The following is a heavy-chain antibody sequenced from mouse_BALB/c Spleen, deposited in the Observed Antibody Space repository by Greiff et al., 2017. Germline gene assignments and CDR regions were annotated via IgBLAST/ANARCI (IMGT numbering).Heavy chain of an antibody. D-gene: IGHD2-3*01. Sequence: EVKLVESGGGLVKPGGSLKLSCAASGFTFSSYAMSWVRQTPEKRLEWVASISSGGSTYYPDSVKGRFTISRDNARNILYLQMSSLRSEDTAMYYCARDGYYYFDYWGQGTTLTVSS. J-gene: IGHJ2*01. V-gene: IGHV5-6-5*01. CDR1: GFTFSSYA. CDR2: ISSGGST. CDR3: ARDGYYYFDY.